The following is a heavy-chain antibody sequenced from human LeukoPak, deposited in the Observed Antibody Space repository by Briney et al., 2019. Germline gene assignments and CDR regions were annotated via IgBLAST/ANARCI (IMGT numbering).Heavy chain of an antibody. Sequence: GGSLRLSCAASGFTFSSYSMNWVRQAPGKGLEWVSYISSSSSTIYYADSVKGRFTISRDNAKNSLYLQMNSLRAEDTAVYYCVRDANMYSSSEDYWGQGTLVTVSS. V-gene: IGHV3-48*04. CDR1: GFTFSSYS. J-gene: IGHJ4*02. D-gene: IGHD6-13*01. CDR3: VRDANMYSSSEDY. CDR2: ISSSSSTI.